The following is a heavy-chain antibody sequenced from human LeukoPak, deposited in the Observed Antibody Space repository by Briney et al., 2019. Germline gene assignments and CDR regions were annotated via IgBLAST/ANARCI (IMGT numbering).Heavy chain of an antibody. CDR2: IYRSGST. D-gene: IGHD5-12*01. Sequence: SETLSLTCTVSGYSISSGYYWGWIRQPPGKGLEWIGSIYRSGSTYYNPSLKSRVTIPVDTSKDQFSLKLSSVTAADTAVYYCARVRLTKLYYFDYWGQGTLVTVSS. CDR1: GYSISSGYY. CDR3: ARVRLTKLYYFDY. V-gene: IGHV4-38-2*02. J-gene: IGHJ4*02.